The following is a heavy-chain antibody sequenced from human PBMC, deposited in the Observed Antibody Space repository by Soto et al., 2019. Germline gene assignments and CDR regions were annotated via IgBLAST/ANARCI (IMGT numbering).Heavy chain of an antibody. CDR1: GFTFSIYG. J-gene: IGHJ6*02. V-gene: IGHV3-33*01. CDR3: ARDQSPGGQQLVSYYYYYGMDV. CDR2: IWYDGSNK. Sequence: PGGSLRLSCAASGFTFSIYGMHWVRHAPGKGLEWVAVIWYDGSNKYYADSVKGRFTISRDNSKNTLYLQMNSLRAEDTAVYYCARDQSPGGQQLVSYYYYYGMDVWGQGTTVTVSS. D-gene: IGHD6-13*01.